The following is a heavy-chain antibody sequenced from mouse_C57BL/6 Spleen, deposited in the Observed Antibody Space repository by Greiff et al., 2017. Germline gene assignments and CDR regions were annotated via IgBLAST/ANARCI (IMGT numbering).Heavy chain of an antibody. V-gene: IGHV14-1*01. CDR1: GFNIKDYY. Sequence: EVQLQQSGAELVRPGASVKLSCTASGFNIKDYYMHWVKQRPEQGLEWIGRIDPEDGDTAYALKFQGKATMTADTSSNTAYLQLSSLTSEDTAVYYCTSSYYYGSTQYYFDYWGQGTTLTVSS. CDR3: TSSYYYGSTQYYFDY. CDR2: IDPEDGDT. D-gene: IGHD1-1*01. J-gene: IGHJ2*01.